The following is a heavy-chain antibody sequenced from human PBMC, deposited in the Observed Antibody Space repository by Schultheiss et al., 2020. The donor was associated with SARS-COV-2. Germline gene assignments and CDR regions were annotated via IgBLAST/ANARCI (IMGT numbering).Heavy chain of an antibody. CDR1: GYTFTGYY. CDR3: ARDLAGYYDSSGYPVD. CDR2: IIPIFGTA. D-gene: IGHD3-22*01. J-gene: IGHJ4*02. Sequence: SVKVSCKASGYTFTGYYMHWVRQAPGQGLEWMGGIIPIFGTANYAQKFQGRVTITADESTSTAYMELSSLRSEDTAVYYCARDLAGYYDSSGYPVDWGQGTLVTVSS. V-gene: IGHV1-69*13.